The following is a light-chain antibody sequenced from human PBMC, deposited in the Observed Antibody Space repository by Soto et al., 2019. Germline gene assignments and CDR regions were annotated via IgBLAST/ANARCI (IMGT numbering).Light chain of an antibody. Sequence: DIQMTQSPSSLSASVGDRVSITCRASQTISNSLNWYRQKPGQAPDLLIYAASNLQTGVPSRFSGGGSGTDFTLTITSLQPEDFATYFCQQSYSSPHMYTFGQGTKLEIK. J-gene: IGKJ2*01. CDR1: QTISNS. CDR2: AAS. CDR3: QQSYSSPHMYT. V-gene: IGKV1-39*01.